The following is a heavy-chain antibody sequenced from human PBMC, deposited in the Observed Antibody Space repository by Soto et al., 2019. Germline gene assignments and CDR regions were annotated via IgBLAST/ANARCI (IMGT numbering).Heavy chain of an antibody. D-gene: IGHD3-22*01. CDR3: ATSRITMIVVGRRWPVKAFDI. J-gene: IGHJ3*02. CDR1: GYTLTELS. V-gene: IGHV1-24*01. Sequence: GASVKVSCKVSGYTLTELSMHWVRQAPGKGLEWMGGFDPEDGETIYAQKFQGRVTMTEDTSTDTAYMELSSLRSEDTAVYYCATSRITMIVVGRRWPVKAFDIWGQGTMVTVSS. CDR2: FDPEDGET.